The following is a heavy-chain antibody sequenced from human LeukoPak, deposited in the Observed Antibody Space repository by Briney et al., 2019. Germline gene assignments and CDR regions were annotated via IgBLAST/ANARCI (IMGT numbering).Heavy chain of an antibody. CDR3: ARDLYCSSTSCHTAYWYFDL. V-gene: IGHV4-4*07. Sequence: SETLSLTCTVSGGSISSYYWSWIRQPAGKGLEWIGRIYTSGSTNYNPSLKSRVTMSVDTSKNQFSLKLSSVTAADTAVYYCARDLYCSSTSCHTAYWYFDLWGRGTLVTVSS. D-gene: IGHD2-2*02. J-gene: IGHJ2*01. CDR1: GGSISSYY. CDR2: IYTSGST.